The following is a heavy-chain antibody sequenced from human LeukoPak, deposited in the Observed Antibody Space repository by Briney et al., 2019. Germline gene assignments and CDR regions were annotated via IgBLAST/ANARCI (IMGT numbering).Heavy chain of an antibody. Sequence: GGSLRLSCAASGFSISSYSMNWVRQAPGKGLEWVSSISSSSNYIYYTDSVKGRFTVSRDNSKNTLYLQMNSLRAEDTAVYYCARERRDASLDYWGQGTLVTVSS. CDR1: GFSISSYS. V-gene: IGHV3-21*01. CDR2: ISSSSNYI. J-gene: IGHJ4*02. CDR3: ARERRDASLDY.